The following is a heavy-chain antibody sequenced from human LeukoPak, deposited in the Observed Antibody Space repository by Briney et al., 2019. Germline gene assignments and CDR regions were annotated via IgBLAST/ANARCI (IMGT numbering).Heavy chain of an antibody. J-gene: IGHJ6*03. CDR2: IYYSGST. CDR3: TRQPSYYDFWSGYGGYYYMDV. V-gene: IGHV4-39*01. CDR1: GGSISSISYY. Sequence: SETLSLTCTVSGGSISSISYYWGWIRQPPGKGLEWIGSIYYSGSTYYNPSLKSRVTISVDTSKNQFSLKLSSVTAADTAVYYCTRQPSYYDFWSGYGGYYYMDVWGKGTMVTVSS. D-gene: IGHD3-3*01.